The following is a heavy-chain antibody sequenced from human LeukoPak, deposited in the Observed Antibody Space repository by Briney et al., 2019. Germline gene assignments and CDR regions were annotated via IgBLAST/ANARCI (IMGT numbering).Heavy chain of an antibody. Sequence: ASVKVSCKASGYTFTSYYMHWVRQAPGQGLEWMGWINPNSGGTNYAQNFQGRVTMTRDTSISTAYMELSRLRSDDTALYYCARIGISARGTNFHHWGQGTLVTVSS. V-gene: IGHV1-2*02. J-gene: IGHJ1*01. CDR2: INPNSGGT. CDR3: ARIGISARGTNFHH. D-gene: IGHD6-13*01. CDR1: GYTFTSYY.